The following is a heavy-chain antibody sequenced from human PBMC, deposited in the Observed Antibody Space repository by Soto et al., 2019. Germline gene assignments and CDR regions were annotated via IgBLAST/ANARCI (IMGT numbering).Heavy chain of an antibody. Sequence: GGSLRLSCAASGFTFSSYWMSWVRQAPGKGLEWVANLKQDGSGKYYVDSVKGRFTISRDNAKNSLYRQMNSLRAEDTAVYYCARVKDGYNFDFDYWGQGTLVTVSS. D-gene: IGHD5-12*01. J-gene: IGHJ4*02. CDR3: ARVKDGYNFDFDY. CDR1: GFTFSSYW. CDR2: LKQDGSGK. V-gene: IGHV3-7*05.